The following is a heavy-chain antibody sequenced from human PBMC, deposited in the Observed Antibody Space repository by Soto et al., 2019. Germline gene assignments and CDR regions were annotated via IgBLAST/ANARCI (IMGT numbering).Heavy chain of an antibody. J-gene: IGHJ3*01. CDR3: AKNQDWNRPDPGAFDV. V-gene: IGHV3-23*01. D-gene: IGHD1-1*01. CDR2: ISGSGNQI. Sequence: EVQLSQSGGGLVRPGGSLRLSCAGSGFTFDDYAINWVRQAPGKGLEWVSGISGSGNQIDYTDSVEGRFIISRDDSKNTLFLQMNGLSAEDTAVYFCAKNQDWNRPDPGAFDVWGQGTTVTVTS. CDR1: GFTFDDYA.